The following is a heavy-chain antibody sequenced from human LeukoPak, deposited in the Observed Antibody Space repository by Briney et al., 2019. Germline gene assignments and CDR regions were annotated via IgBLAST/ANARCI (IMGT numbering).Heavy chain of an antibody. CDR1: GGSISSGSYY. D-gene: IGHD3-3*01. V-gene: IGHV4-61*02. CDR2: IYSSGST. Sequence: SETLSLTCTVSGGSISSGSYYWSWIRQPAGKGLEWIGRIYSSGSTNYNPSLRSRVTISADTSKNQFSLKLNSVTAADTAVYYCARESYDFDWGQGTLVTVSS. CDR3: ARESYDFD. J-gene: IGHJ4*02.